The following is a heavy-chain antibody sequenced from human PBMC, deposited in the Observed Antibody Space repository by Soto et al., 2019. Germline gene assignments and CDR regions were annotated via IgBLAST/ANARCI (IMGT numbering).Heavy chain of an antibody. V-gene: IGHV4-34*01. CDR2: INHSGIT. J-gene: IGHJ4*02. CDR3: ARDKITGLFDY. Sequence: PSEALSPTFNAFGRPFSAYYWTRIRQPPGAGLERIGEINHSGITNYNPSLKSRVTISVDTSKNLFSLKLTSVTAADTAVYYCARDKITGLFDYWGQGTLVTVSS. CDR1: GRPFSAYY. D-gene: IGHD2-8*02.